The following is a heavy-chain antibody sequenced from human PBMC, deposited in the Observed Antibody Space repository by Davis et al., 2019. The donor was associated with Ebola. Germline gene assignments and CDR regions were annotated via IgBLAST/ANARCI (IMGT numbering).Heavy chain of an antibody. V-gene: IGHV4-61*01. Sequence: SETLSLTCTVSGGSVSSGSYYWSWIRQPPGKGLEWIGYIYYSGSTNYNPSLKSRVTISVDTSKNQFSLKLSSVTAADTAVYYCARDLTVSPMDVWGKGTTVTVSS. D-gene: IGHD4-17*01. CDR3: ARDLTVSPMDV. CDR1: GGSVSSGSYY. CDR2: IYYSGST. J-gene: IGHJ6*03.